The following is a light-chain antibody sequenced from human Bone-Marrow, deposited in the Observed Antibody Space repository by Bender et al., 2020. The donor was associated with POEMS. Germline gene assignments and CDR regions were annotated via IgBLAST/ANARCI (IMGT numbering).Light chain of an antibody. J-gene: IGLJ3*02. Sequence: QSALTQPASVSGSPGQSITISCTGTSSDVGGYNFVSWYQQYPGEAPILMIYEVIKWPSGVSNRFSGSKSGNTASLTISGLQAEDEADYYCCSYAGSRTWVFGGGTKLTVL. CDR3: CSYAGSRTWV. V-gene: IGLV2-23*02. CDR2: EVI. CDR1: SSDVGGYNF.